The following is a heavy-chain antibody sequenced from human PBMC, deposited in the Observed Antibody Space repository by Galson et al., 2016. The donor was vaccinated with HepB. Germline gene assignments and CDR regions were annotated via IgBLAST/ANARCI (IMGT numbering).Heavy chain of an antibody. CDR3: VRHPPSGYDYFDY. D-gene: IGHD5-12*01. CDR1: GFTFSSFW. V-gene: IGHV3-7*01. CDR2: TKQDETEK. Sequence: SLRLSCAASGFTFSSFWMGWVRQAPGKRLEWVANTKQDETEKFYLDSVMGRFTISRDNARNSLYLQMNSLRVEDTAVYFCVRHPPSGYDYFDYWGQGTLVAVSS. J-gene: IGHJ4*02.